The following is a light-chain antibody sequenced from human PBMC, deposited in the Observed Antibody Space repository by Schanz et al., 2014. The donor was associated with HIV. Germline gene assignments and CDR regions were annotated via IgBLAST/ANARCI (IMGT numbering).Light chain of an antibody. CDR2: EVN. Sequence: QSALTQPASMSGSPGQSITFSCTGTSSDVGTYNLVSWYQQHPGKAPKLIIYEVNKWPSGVSNRFSGSKSGNTASLTISGLQAEDEADYYCCSYAGSSTLVVFGGGTKLTVL. J-gene: IGLJ2*01. CDR1: SSDVGTYNL. CDR3: CSYAGSSTLVV. V-gene: IGLV2-23*02.